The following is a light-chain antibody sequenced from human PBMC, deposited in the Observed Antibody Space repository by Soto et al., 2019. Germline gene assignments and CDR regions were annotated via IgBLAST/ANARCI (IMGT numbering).Light chain of an antibody. CDR3: QQYDKWPLT. CDR1: QSVDID. CDR2: GAS. V-gene: IGKV3D-15*01. J-gene: IGKJ4*01. Sequence: EIVLTQSPGTLSVSPGERVTLSCRASQSVDIDLAWYQQKPGQAPRLLIYGASTRATDMPGRFRGSGAGAEFTLTISSLQSEDSAVYYCQQYDKWPLTFGGGTKVDIK.